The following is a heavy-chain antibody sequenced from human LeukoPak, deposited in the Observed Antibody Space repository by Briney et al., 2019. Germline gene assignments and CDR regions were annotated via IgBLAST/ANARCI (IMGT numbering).Heavy chain of an antibody. V-gene: IGHV3-7*03. J-gene: IGHJ6*03. CDR1: GFTFSSYW. CDR2: IKQDGSEK. CDR3: AKGITMIVVVNDYMDV. D-gene: IGHD3-22*01. Sequence: PGGSLRLSCAASGFTFSSYWMSWVRQAPGKGLEWVANIKQDGSEKYYVDSVKGRFTISRDNAKNSLYLQMNSLRAEDTALYYCAKGITMIVVVNDYMDVWGKGTTVTVSS.